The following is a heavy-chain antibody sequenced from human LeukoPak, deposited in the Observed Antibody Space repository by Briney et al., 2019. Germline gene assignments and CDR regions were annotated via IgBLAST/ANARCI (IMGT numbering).Heavy chain of an antibody. V-gene: IGHV3-74*01. D-gene: IGHD7-27*01. CDR3: ARDMWGTFDY. J-gene: IGHJ4*02. Sequence: GGSLRLSCAASGFTFRDFWMHWVRQAPGKGPVWVSRMNPDGSATVYADSVKGRFTISRDNAENTLYLQMSSLRAEDTATYYCARDMWGTFDYWGQGALVTVYS. CDR1: GFTFRDFW. CDR2: MNPDGSAT.